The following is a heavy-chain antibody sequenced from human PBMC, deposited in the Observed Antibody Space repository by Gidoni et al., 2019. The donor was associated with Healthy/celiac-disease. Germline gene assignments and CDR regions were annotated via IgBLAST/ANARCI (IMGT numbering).Heavy chain of an antibody. CDR3: ARGVYYYDSSGYIDY. J-gene: IGHJ4*02. V-gene: IGHV3-48*02. Sequence: EVQLVESGGGLVQPGGSLRLACSASGFTFSSDSMNWVGQAPGKGLEWVSYISSSSSTIYYADSVKGRFTISRDNAKNSLYLQMNSLRDEDTAVYYCARGVYYYDSSGYIDYWGQGTLVTVSS. CDR1: GFTFSSDS. D-gene: IGHD3-22*01. CDR2: ISSSSSTI.